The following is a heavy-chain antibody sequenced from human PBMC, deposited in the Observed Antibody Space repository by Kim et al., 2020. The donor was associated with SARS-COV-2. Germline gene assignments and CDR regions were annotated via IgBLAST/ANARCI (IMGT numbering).Heavy chain of an antibody. CDR2: IYSGGTT. V-gene: IGHV3-53*01. CDR3: AKGMQPNYFDY. CDR1: GFTISHYY. Sequence: GGSLRLSCAASGFTISHYYMNWVRQAPGKGLEWVSTIYSGGTTYYAGSVKGRFIISRDSAKNTLSLQMNSLRVEDTALYYCAKGMQPNYFDYWGLGTLVTVSS. J-gene: IGHJ4*02.